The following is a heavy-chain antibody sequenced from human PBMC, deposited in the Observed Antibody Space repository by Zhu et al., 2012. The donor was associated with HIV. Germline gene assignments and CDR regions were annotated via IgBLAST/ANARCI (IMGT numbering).Heavy chain of an antibody. V-gene: IGHV4-34*01. CDR1: GGSFSGYY. Sequence: QVQLQQWGAGLLKPSETLSLTCAVYGGSFSGYYWSWIRQPPGKGLEWIGEINHSGSTNYNPSLKSRVTISVDTSKNQFSLKLNSVTAADTAVYYCARPGVQTTRDFDYWGQGTLVTVSS. D-gene: IGHD1-1*01. CDR2: INHSGST. J-gene: IGHJ4*02. CDR3: ARPGVQTTRDFDY.